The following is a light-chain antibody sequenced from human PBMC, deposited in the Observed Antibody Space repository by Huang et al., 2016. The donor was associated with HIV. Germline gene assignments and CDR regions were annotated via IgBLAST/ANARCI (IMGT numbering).Light chain of an antibody. CDR1: RSVSTN. CDR2: GSS. J-gene: IGKJ4*01. Sequence: EIVMTKSPATLSVSPGQRVTLSCRANRSVSTNLAWYHQRHGQAPRLLIYGSSTRAPGIPARFSGSGSGTDFSLTISSLQSEDFALYYCHQYNNWLLSFGGGTRV. V-gene: IGKV3-15*01. CDR3: HQYNNWLLS.